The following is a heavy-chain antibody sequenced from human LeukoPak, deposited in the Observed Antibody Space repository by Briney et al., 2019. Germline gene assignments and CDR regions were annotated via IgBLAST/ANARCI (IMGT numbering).Heavy chain of an antibody. J-gene: IGHJ4*02. CDR2: IYYSGST. D-gene: IGHD3-22*01. CDR3: ARDPHYYDSSGYFEDYFDY. V-gene: IGHV4-39*07. CDR1: GGSISSSSYY. Sequence: SETLSLTCTVSGGSISSSSYYWGWIRQPPGKGLEWIGSIYYSGSTYYNPSLKSRVTISVDTSKNQFSLKLSSVTAADTAVYYCARDPHYYDSSGYFEDYFDYWGQGTLVTVSS.